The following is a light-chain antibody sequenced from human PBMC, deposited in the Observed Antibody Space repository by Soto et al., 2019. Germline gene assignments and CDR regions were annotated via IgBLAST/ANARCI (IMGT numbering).Light chain of an antibody. CDR3: HQYKSYPIT. CDR1: QSISSS. Sequence: DLQMTQSPSSVSASVGDRVTIXXRASQSISSSLAWYQQKPGKAPKLXIYKASTLGSGVPSRFSGSGAGTEFTLTISSLQPDDFATYYCHQYKSYPITFGQGTKVDIK. V-gene: IGKV1-5*03. CDR2: KAS. J-gene: IGKJ1*01.